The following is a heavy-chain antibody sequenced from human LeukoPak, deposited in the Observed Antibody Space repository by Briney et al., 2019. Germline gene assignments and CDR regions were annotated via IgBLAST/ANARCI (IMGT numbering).Heavy chain of an antibody. J-gene: IGHJ3*02. Sequence: PSETLSLTCAVYGGSFSGYYWSWIRQPPGKGLEWIGEINHSGSTNYNPSLKSRVTISVDTSKNQFSLKLSSVTAADTAVYYCARAEMATMGPAFDIWGQGTMVTVSS. CDR1: GGSFSGYY. V-gene: IGHV4-34*01. CDR3: ARAEMATMGPAFDI. D-gene: IGHD5-24*01. CDR2: INHSGST.